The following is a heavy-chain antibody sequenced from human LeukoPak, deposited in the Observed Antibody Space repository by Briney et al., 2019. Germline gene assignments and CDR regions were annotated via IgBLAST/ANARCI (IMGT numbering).Heavy chain of an antibody. Sequence: ASVRVSCKASGYVFTSYGISWVRQAPGQGLEWMGWISGHTGDTSYAQRFQDRVTMTTDTSTTTAYLDLRSLRFDDTAVYYCVRDVRRLQLSTYFFDFWGQGTLVSVSS. CDR1: GYVFTSYG. V-gene: IGHV1-18*01. CDR2: ISGHTGDT. D-gene: IGHD4-17*01. J-gene: IGHJ4*02. CDR3: VRDVRRLQLSTYFFDF.